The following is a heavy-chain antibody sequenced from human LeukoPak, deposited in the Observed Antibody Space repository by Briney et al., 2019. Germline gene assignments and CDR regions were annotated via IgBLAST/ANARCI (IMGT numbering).Heavy chain of an antibody. CDR1: GGSFSGYY. V-gene: IGHV4-34*01. Sequence: SETLSLTCAVYGGSFSGYYWRWIRQPPGKARQGTGEVKHSGSTSYNASRKSRVTISVDTSKNQCSLKLTSVTAADTAVYYCARERYRYDILTGYYHDAYDIWGHGTMVIVSS. CDR2: VKHSGST. CDR3: ARERYRYDILTGYYHDAYDI. J-gene: IGHJ3*02. D-gene: IGHD3-9*01.